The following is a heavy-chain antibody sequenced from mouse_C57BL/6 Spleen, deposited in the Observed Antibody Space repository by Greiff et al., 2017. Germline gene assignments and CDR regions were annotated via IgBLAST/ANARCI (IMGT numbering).Heavy chain of an antibody. Sequence: EVKLQESGPELVKPGASVKISCKASGYSFTDYNMNWVKQSNGKSLEWIGEINPNYGTTSYNQKFKGKATLTVDQSSSTAYMQLNSLTSEDSAVYYCARFLYYYGSSYDWYFDVWGTGTTVTVSS. CDR2: INPNYGTT. D-gene: IGHD1-1*01. V-gene: IGHV1-39*01. CDR3: ARFLYYYGSSYDWYFDV. J-gene: IGHJ1*03. CDR1: GYSFTDYN.